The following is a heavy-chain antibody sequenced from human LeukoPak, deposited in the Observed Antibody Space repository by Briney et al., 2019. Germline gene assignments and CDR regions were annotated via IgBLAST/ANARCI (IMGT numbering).Heavy chain of an antibody. CDR2: INPNSGGT. V-gene: IGHV1-2*02. D-gene: IGHD2-2*01. Sequence: GASVKVSCKASGYTLTSYGIIWVRQAPGQGLEWMGWINPNSGGTNYAQKFQGRVTMTRDTSISTAYMELSRLRSDDTAVYYCARLTYQLLIDYWGQGNLVTVSS. J-gene: IGHJ4*02. CDR1: GYTLTSYG. CDR3: ARLTYQLLIDY.